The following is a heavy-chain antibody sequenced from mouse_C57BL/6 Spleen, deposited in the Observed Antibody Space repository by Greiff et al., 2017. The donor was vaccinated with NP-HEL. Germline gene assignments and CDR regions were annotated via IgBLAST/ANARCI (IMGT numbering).Heavy chain of an antibody. CDR2: ITPNYGTT. CDR3: ARGGIYDGYLDNAMDY. J-gene: IGHJ4*01. D-gene: IGHD2-3*01. CDR1: GYSFTDYN. Sequence: EVQLQQSGPELVKPGASVKISCKASGYSFTDYNMNWVKQSNGKSLEWIGVITPNYGTTSYNQKFKGKATLTVDQSYSTAYMQLNSLTSEASAVYDCARGGIYDGYLDNAMDYWGQGTSVTVSS. V-gene: IGHV1-39*01.